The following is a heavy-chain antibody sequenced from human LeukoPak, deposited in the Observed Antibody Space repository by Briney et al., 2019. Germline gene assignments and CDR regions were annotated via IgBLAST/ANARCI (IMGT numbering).Heavy chain of an antibody. CDR1: AYTFTAFY. J-gene: IGHJ3*02. CDR3: GRVPSTTAFDI. CDR2: INLKRGDT. Sequence: ASVKVSCKASAYTFTAFYMHWVRQAPGQGLEWMGWINLKRGDTNSAQKFQGRVTMTRDTSISTAYMELSTLRSDDTAVYYCGRVPSTTAFDIWGQGTMVTVSS. V-gene: IGHV1-2*02. D-gene: IGHD4-11*01.